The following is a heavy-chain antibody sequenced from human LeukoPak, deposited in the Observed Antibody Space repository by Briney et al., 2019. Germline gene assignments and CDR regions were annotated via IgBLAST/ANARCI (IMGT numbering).Heavy chain of an antibody. V-gene: IGHV1-2*02. Sequence: ASVKVSCKASGYTFTDYYTHWVRQAPGQGLEWMGWINPNSGSTNYAQKFQGRVTMTRNTSISTAYMELSRLRSDDTAVYYCARDALRNRHWGAWFDPWGQGTLVTVSS. D-gene: IGHD7-27*01. CDR3: ARDALRNRHWGAWFDP. CDR1: GYTFTDYY. J-gene: IGHJ5*02. CDR2: INPNSGST.